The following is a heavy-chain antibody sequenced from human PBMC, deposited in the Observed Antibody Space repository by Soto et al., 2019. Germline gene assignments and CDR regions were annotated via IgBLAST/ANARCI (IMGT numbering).Heavy chain of an antibody. CDR1: GGTFSSYA. CDR2: IIPLFRTP. CDR3: ARDNGRLQVVGNYYYMTDG. V-gene: IGHV1-69*14. Sequence: QVQLVQSGAEVKEPGSSVKVSCQASGGTFSSYALSWVRQAPGQGLEWMGGIIPLFRTPDYAQKFQGRVTRTADKSTSTAYMELSSLRPEATAIYYCARDNGRLQVVGNYYYMTDGWGPGTTITVSS. J-gene: IGHJ6*02. D-gene: IGHD2-2*01.